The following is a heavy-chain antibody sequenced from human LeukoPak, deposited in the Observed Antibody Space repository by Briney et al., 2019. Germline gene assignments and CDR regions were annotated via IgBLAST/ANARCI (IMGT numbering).Heavy chain of an antibody. D-gene: IGHD3-22*01. CDR3: AKDPYYYDSSGYYRLYPSDY. V-gene: IGHV3-23*01. CDR2: ISGSGGST. J-gene: IGHJ4*02. Sequence: PGGSLRLSCAASGFTFSSYAMSWVRQAPGKGLEWVSAISGSGGSTYYADSVKGRFTISRDNSKNTLYLQMNSLRAEDTAVYYCAKDPYYYDSSGYYRLYPSDYWGQGTLVTVSS. CDR1: GFTFSSYA.